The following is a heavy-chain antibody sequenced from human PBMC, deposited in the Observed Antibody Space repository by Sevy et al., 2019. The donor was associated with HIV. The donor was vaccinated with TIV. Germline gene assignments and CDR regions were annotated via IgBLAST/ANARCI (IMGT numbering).Heavy chain of an antibody. CDR2: ISGSGGST. V-gene: IGHV3-23*01. D-gene: IGHD6-6*01. CDR3: AKDLVYSSSSLFYYFDY. Sequence: GGSLRLSCAASGFTFSSYAMSWVRQAPGKGLEWVSAISGSGGSTYYADSVKGRFTISRDNSKNTLYLQMNSLRAEDTAVYYCAKDLVYSSSSLFYYFDYWGQGTLVTVSS. J-gene: IGHJ4*02. CDR1: GFTFSSYA.